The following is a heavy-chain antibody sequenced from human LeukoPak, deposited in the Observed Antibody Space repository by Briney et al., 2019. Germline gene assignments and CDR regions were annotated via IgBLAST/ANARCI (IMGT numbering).Heavy chain of an antibody. CDR2: ISYDGSNK. D-gene: IGHD6-13*01. V-gene: IGHV3-30-3*01. Sequence: GGSLRLSCAASGFTFSSYAMHWVRQAPGKGLEWVAVISYDGSNKYYADSVKGRFTISRDNSKNTLYLQMNSLRAEDTAVYYCAKVQSTYSSSYWGQGTLVTVSS. CDR1: GFTFSSYA. CDR3: AKVQSTYSSSY. J-gene: IGHJ4*02.